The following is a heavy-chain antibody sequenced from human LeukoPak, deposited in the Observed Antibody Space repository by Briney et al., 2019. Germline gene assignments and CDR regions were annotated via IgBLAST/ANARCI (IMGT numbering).Heavy chain of an antibody. V-gene: IGHV1-18*01. CDR3: ARGGYYGSGSFPDY. CDR2: ISAYNGDT. J-gene: IGHJ4*02. D-gene: IGHD3-10*01. CDR1: GYSFGSFG. Sequence: ASVKVSCKASGYSFGSFGINWVRQAPGQGLEWMGRISAYNGDTHYAQKLQGRVTMTTDTSTSTAYMDLRSLTSDDTAVYYCARGGYYGSGSFPDYWGQGTLVTVSS.